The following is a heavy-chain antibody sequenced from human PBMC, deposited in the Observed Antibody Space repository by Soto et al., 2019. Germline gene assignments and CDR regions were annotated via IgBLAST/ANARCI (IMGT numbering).Heavy chain of an antibody. CDR3: ARSVKSVTDWFDP. Sequence: QVQLQQWGAGLLKPSETLSLTCAVYGGSISGYYWSWIRQPPGKGLEWIGEINHSDSTNYNPSLKILVTVSVDTAKNQFSLKLSSVTAADTAVYYCARSVKSVTDWFDPWGQGTLVTVSS. J-gene: IGHJ5*02. CDR2: INHSDST. V-gene: IGHV4-34*01. CDR1: GGSISGYY. D-gene: IGHD2-21*02.